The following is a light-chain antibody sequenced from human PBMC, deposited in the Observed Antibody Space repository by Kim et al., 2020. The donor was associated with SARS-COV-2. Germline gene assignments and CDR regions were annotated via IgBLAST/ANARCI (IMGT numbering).Light chain of an antibody. V-gene: IGKV3-11*01. J-gene: IGKJ5*01. Sequence: FSPGDRATLSCRASQSVINSLAWYQQKSGQAPRLLMYDASIRASGVPARFSGSGSGTDFTLIISSLEAEDFAVYFCQQRRDWPITFGQGTRLEIK. CDR3: QQRRDWPIT. CDR1: QSVINS. CDR2: DAS.